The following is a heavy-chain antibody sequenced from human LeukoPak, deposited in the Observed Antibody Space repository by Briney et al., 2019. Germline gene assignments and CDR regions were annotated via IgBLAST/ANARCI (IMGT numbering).Heavy chain of an antibody. CDR1: GGTFSSYA. D-gene: IGHD1-26*01. Sequence: GASVKVSCKASGGTFSSYAISLVRQAPGQGLEWMGGIIPIFGTANYAQKFQGRVTITTDESTSTAYMELSSLGSEDTAAYYCARAPFSGSYYIGGLTFDYWGQGTLVTVSS. CDR2: IIPIFGTA. V-gene: IGHV1-69*05. CDR3: ARAPFSGSYYIGGLTFDY. J-gene: IGHJ4*02.